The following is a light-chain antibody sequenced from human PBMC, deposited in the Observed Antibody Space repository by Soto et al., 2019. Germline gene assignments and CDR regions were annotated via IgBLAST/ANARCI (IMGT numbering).Light chain of an antibody. CDR3: QSYDGKNHVV. Sequence: NFMLTQPHAVSESTGETVTISCTRTGGSIASNYVQWYQQRPGSAPSTVIYVFDQRTSGVPDRFSGSIDRSSKSASLTISGLKTEDEADYNCQSYDGKNHVVLGGGTKLTVL. CDR1: GGSIASNY. V-gene: IGLV6-57*04. J-gene: IGLJ2*01. CDR2: VFD.